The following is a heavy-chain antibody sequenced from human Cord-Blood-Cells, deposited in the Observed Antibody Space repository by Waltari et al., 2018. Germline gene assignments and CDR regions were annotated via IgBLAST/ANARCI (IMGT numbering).Heavy chain of an antibody. D-gene: IGHD6-6*01. V-gene: IGHV1-8*03. CDR3: ATVPGVIAARDAFDI. J-gene: IGHJ3*02. CDR2: MNPNSGNT. CDR1: GYTFTSYD. Sequence: QVQLVQSGAEVKKPGASVKVSCKASGYTFTSYDINWVRQATGQGLEWMGWMNPNSGNTGYAQKFQGRVTITRNTSISTAYMGLSSLRSEDTAVYYCATVPGVIAARDAFDIWGQGTMVTVSS.